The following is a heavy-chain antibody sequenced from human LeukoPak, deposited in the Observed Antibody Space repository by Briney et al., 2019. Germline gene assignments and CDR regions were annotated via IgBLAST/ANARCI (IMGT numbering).Heavy chain of an antibody. V-gene: IGHV3-48*01. Sequence: GGSLRLSCAASGFTFSTYSMNWVRQAPGKGLEWISYISHGSTRIFYAESVEGRFTVSRDDAKNALYLQMNSLRVEDTAVYYCTRDPGYSYAMDSWGQGILVTVSS. CDR3: TRDPGYSYAMDS. CDR2: ISHGSTRI. J-gene: IGHJ4*02. D-gene: IGHD5-18*01. CDR1: GFTFSTYS.